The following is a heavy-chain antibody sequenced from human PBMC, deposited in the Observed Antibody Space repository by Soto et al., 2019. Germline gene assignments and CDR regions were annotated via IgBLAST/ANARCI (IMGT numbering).Heavy chain of an antibody. Sequence: ESGGGMVQPGRSLRLSCAASGFTFSSYAMHWVRQAPGKGLEWVAVISYDGSNKYYADSVKGRFTISRDNSKNTLYLQMNSLRAEDTAVYYCARDDSSGWYYYYYGMDVWGQGTTVTVSS. CDR2: ISYDGSNK. CDR1: GFTFSSYA. J-gene: IGHJ6*02. CDR3: ARDDSSGWYYYYYGMDV. D-gene: IGHD6-19*01. V-gene: IGHV3-30-3*01.